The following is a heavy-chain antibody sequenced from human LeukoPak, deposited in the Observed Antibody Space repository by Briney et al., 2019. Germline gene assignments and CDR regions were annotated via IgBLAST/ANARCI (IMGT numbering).Heavy chain of an antibody. CDR2: ISGRSGYT. CDR3: ARLDSGYLPDS. D-gene: IGHD3-22*01. V-gene: IGHV3-11*03. J-gene: IGHJ4*02. CDR1: RFTLSDYY. Sequence: GGSLRLSCAASRFTLSDYYMSWIRQAPGKGLEWVSYISGRSGYTNYADSVKGRFTISRDNAKSSLYLQMNSLRAEDTAVYYCARLDSGYLPDSWGQGTLVTVSS.